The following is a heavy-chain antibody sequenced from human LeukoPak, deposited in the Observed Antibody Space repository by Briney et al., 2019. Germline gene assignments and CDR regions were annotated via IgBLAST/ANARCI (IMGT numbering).Heavy chain of an antibody. V-gene: IGHV3-33*01. CDR2: IWYDGSNK. Sequence: GGSLRLSCAASGFTFSSYGMHWVRQAPGKGLEWVAVIWYDGSNKYYADSVKGRFTISRDNSKNTLYLQMNSLRAEDTAVYYCARTPYCSSTSCYRYYFDYWGQGTLVTASS. D-gene: IGHD2-2*01. J-gene: IGHJ4*02. CDR3: ARTPYCSSTSCYRYYFDY. CDR1: GFTFSSYG.